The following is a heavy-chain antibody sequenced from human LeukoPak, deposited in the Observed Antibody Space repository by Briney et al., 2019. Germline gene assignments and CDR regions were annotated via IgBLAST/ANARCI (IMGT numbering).Heavy chain of an antibody. CDR1: GFTFDDYA. CDR3: AKPTYDSGYYYYYMDV. Sequence: GGSLRLSCAASGFTFDDYAMHWVRQAPGKGLEWVSLISWDGGSTYYADSVKGRFTISRDNSKNSLYLQMNSLRAEDTALYYCAKPTYDSGYYYYYMDVWGKGTTVTVSS. J-gene: IGHJ6*03. CDR2: ISWDGGST. D-gene: IGHD3-3*01. V-gene: IGHV3-43D*03.